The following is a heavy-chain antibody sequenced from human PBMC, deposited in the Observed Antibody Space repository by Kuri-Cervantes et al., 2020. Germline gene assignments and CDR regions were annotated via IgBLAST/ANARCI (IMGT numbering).Heavy chain of an antibody. J-gene: IGHJ2*01. Sequence: ASVKVSCKASGYTFTSYGISWVRQAPGQGLGWMGWISAYNGNTNYAQKFQGRVTMTRDTSISTAYMELSRLRAEDTAVYYCARDRGSSWYGLGYFDLWGRGTLVTVSS. V-gene: IGHV1-18*01. D-gene: IGHD6-13*01. CDR3: ARDRGSSWYGLGYFDL. CDR2: ISAYNGNT. CDR1: GYTFTSYG.